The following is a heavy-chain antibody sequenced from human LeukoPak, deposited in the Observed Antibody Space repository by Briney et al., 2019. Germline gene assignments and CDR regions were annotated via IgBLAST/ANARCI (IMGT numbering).Heavy chain of an antibody. CDR3: ARFHFRNNWFDP. CDR1: GYTFTGYY. Sequence: ASVKVSCKASGYTFTGYYMHWVRQAPGQGLEWMGWINPNSGGTNYAQKFQGRVTMTRDTSISTAYMELRSLRSDDTAVYYCARFHFRNNWFDPWGQGTLVTVSS. CDR2: INPNSGGT. J-gene: IGHJ5*02. V-gene: IGHV1-2*02. D-gene: IGHD3-3*02.